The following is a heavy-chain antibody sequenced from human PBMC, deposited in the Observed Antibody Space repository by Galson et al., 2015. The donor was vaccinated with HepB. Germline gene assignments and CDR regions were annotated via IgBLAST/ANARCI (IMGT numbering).Heavy chain of an antibody. CDR1: GYTFTSYY. D-gene: IGHD2-15*01. Sequence: SVKVSCKASGYTFTSYYMHWVRQAPGQGLEWMGIINPSGGSTSDAQKFQGRITMTRDTSTSTVYMELSSLRSEDTAVYYCASLRGAATGWFDPWGQGTLVTVS. CDR3: ASLRGAATGWFDP. CDR2: INPSGGST. V-gene: IGHV1-46*01. J-gene: IGHJ5*02.